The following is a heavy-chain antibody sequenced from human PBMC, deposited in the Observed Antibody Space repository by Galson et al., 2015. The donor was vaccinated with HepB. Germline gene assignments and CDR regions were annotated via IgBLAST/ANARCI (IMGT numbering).Heavy chain of an antibody. CDR2: ISCDGGIT. Sequence: SLRLSCAASGFTFSSYAMHWVRQAPGKGLEWVAVISCDGGITYYADSVEGRFTISRDSSRNTLYLQMNSLRTEDTAMYYCAKDSITNSYYYYYYTDLWGKGITVTVSS. CDR3: AKDSITNSYYYYYYTDL. CDR1: GFTFSSYA. V-gene: IGHV3-30-3*01. J-gene: IGHJ6*03. D-gene: IGHD3-3*02.